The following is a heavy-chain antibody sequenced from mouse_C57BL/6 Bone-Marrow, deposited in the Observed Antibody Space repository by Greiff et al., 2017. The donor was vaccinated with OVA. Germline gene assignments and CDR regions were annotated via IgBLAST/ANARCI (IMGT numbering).Heavy chain of an antibody. V-gene: IGHV1-42*01. CDR3: ARSYDGYPAWFAY. Sequence: EVQLQQSGPELVKPGASVKISCKASGYSFTGYYMNWVKQSPEKSLEWIGEINPSTGGTTYNQKFKAKATLTVDKSSSTAYMQLKSLTSEDSAVYYCARSYDGYPAWFAYWGQGTLVTVSA. CDR1: GYSFTGYY. J-gene: IGHJ3*01. CDR2: INPSTGGT. D-gene: IGHD2-3*01.